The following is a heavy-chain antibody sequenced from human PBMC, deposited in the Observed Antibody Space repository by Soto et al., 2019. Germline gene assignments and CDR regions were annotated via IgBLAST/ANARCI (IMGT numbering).Heavy chain of an antibody. CDR3: ASIIHDSSGYSY. Sequence: ASVKVSGKASGGTFSSYAISWVRQAPGQGLEWMGGIIPIFGTANYAQKFQGRVTITADESTSTAYMELSSLRSEDTAVYYCASIIHDSSGYSYWGQGTLVTVSS. CDR1: GGTFSSYA. CDR2: IIPIFGTA. V-gene: IGHV1-69*13. D-gene: IGHD3-22*01. J-gene: IGHJ4*02.